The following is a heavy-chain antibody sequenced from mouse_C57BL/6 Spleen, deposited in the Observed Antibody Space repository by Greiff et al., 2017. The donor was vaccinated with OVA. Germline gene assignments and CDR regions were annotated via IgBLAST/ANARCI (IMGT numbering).Heavy chain of an antibody. CDR1: GYSITSGYY. V-gene: IGHV3-6*01. J-gene: IGHJ2*01. CDR3: ARDGYSLFDY. CDR2: ISYDGSN. D-gene: IGHD2-3*01. Sequence: EVQLQESGPGLVKPSQSLSLTCSVTGYSITSGYYWNWIRQFPGNKLEWMGYISYDGSNNYNPSLKNRISITRDTSKNQFFLKLNSVTTEDTATYYCARDGYSLFDYWGQGTTLTVSS.